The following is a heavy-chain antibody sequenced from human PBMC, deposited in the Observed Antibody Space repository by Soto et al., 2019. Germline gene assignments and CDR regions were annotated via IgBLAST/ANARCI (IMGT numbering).Heavy chain of an antibody. CDR3: ARGTGYYPDY. V-gene: IGHV3-30-3*01. Sequence: GGSLRLSCAASGFTVSSYAMHWVRQAPGKGLEWVAVISYDGSNKYYADSVKGRFTISRDNSKNTLYLQMNSLRAEDTAVYYCARGTGYYPDYWGQGTLVTVSS. CDR1: GFTVSSYA. D-gene: IGHD3-22*01. CDR2: ISYDGSNK. J-gene: IGHJ4*02.